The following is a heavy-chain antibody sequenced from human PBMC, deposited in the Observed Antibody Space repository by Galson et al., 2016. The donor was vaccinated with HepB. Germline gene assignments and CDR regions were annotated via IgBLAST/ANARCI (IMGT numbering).Heavy chain of an antibody. Sequence: SLRLSCAASGFTFSRYWMSWVRQAPGKGLEWVANIKPDGSESYYADSVKGRFTLSRDYARNSLYLQMNSLRAEDTAVYYCARAAHSSGYCDVFDIWGQGTKVTVSS. J-gene: IGHJ3*02. CDR1: GFTFSRYW. CDR3: ARAAHSSGYCDVFDI. CDR2: IKPDGSES. V-gene: IGHV3-7*02. D-gene: IGHD3-22*01.